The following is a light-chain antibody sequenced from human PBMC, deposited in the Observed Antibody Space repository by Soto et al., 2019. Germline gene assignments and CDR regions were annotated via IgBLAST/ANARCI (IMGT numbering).Light chain of an antibody. CDR2: GAS. CDR1: QAISSN. J-gene: IGKJ4*01. V-gene: IGKV3-15*01. Sequence: EIEMTQSPATLSVSRGERATLSCRANQAISSNLAWYQQKPGQAPRLLIYGASTRATGIPDRFSGSGSGTEFTLTISSLQSEDFAVYYCQHYNNWLGTFGGGTKVEIK. CDR3: QHYNNWLGT.